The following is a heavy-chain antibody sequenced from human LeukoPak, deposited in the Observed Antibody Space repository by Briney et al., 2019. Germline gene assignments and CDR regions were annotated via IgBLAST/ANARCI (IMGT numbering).Heavy chain of an antibody. CDR1: GLTFSKYV. CDR3: ARVGYYYGSGSYGLDP. J-gene: IGHJ5*02. CDR2: ISGSGGST. V-gene: IGHV3-23*01. D-gene: IGHD3-10*01. Sequence: PGGSLRLSCAASGLTFSKYVMSWVRQAPGKGLDWVSAISGSGGSTYYADSVKGRFTISRDNSKNTLYLQMNSLRAEDTAVYYCARVGYYYGSGSYGLDPWGQGTLVTVSS.